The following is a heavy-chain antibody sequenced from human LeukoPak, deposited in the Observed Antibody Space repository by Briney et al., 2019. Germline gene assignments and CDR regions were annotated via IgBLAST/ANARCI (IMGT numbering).Heavy chain of an antibody. CDR3: VRGDLSCNGPGGYCAFDI. CDR1: DGSISSYY. J-gene: IGHJ3*02. Sequence: SETLSLTCTVSDGSISSYYWTWIRQPPGKGLEWIGLIHSSGSTHYNPSLNSRVTISVDTSKQQFSMKLTSVTAADTAVYYCVRGDLSCNGPGGYCAFDIWGQGTMVTVSS. D-gene: IGHD3-10*01. CDR2: IHSSGST. V-gene: IGHV4-59*08.